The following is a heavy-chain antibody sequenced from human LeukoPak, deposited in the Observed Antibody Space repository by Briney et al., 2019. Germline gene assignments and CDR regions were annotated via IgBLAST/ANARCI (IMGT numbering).Heavy chain of an antibody. Sequence: GGSLRLSCAASGLTVSSDYMSCVRQAPGKGLEWVSCIYSGVTTYYTDSVKGRFTISRDNSKNTVYLQMNSLRAEDTAVYYCVRNNRPLRDYYYCFYIDVWGRGTTVTVSS. CDR3: VRNNRPLRDYYYCFYIDV. CDR2: IYSGVTT. V-gene: IGHV3-53*01. D-gene: IGHD1/OR15-1a*01. CDR1: GLTVSSDY. J-gene: IGHJ6*03.